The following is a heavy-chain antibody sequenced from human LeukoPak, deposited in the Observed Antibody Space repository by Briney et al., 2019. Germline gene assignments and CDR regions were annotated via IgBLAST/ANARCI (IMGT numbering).Heavy chain of an antibody. CDR3: AKDPVGATSENFDY. V-gene: IGHV3-23*01. D-gene: IGHD1-26*01. CDR1: GFTFSSYA. Sequence: GGSLRLSCAASGFTFSSYAMSWVRQAPGKGLEWVSAISGSGGSTYYADSVKGRFTISRDNSKNTLYLQMNSLRAEDAAVYYCAKDPVGATSENFDYWGQGTLVTVSS. CDR2: ISGSGGST. J-gene: IGHJ4*02.